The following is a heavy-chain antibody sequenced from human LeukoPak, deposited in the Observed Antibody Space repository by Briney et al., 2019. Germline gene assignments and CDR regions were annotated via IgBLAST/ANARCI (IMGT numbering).Heavy chain of an antibody. J-gene: IGHJ4*02. D-gene: IGHD5-24*01. CDR1: GGSFSGFH. V-gene: IGHV4-34*01. CDR3: ARAEMATTSYYFDY. CDR2: IDHSGST. Sequence: SETLSLTCAVYGGSFSGFHWNWIRQPPGKGLEWIGEIDHSGSTNYNPSLKSRVTISVDTSKNQFSLKLSSVTAADTAVYYCARAEMATTSYYFDYWAREPWSPSPQ.